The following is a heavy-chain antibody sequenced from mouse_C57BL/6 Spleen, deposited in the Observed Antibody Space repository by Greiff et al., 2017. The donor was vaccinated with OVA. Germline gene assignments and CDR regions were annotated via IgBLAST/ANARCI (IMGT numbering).Heavy chain of an antibody. CDR1: GFTFSSYG. J-gene: IGHJ3*01. CDR3: ARHWDGYAAY. Sequence: EVKLVESGGDLVKPGGSLKLSCAASGFTFSSYGMSWVRQTPDKRLEWVATISSGGSYTYYPDSVKGRFTISRDNAKNTLYLQMSSLKSEDTAMYYCARHWDGYAAYWGQGTLVTVSA. CDR2: ISSGGSYT. V-gene: IGHV5-6*01. D-gene: IGHD2-2*01.